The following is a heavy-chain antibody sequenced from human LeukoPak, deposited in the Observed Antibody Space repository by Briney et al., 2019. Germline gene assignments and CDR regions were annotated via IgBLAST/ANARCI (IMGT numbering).Heavy chain of an antibody. CDR3: ARGGNYGPDWGNFDY. D-gene: IGHD7-27*01. Sequence: ASVKVSCKASGYTFTAYYMHWVRQAPGQGLEWMGWINPNSGGTKYAQNFQGRVTLTRDTSISTAYMELSSLRSDDTAVYYCARGGNYGPDWGNFDYWGQGTLVTVSS. CDR1: GYTFTAYY. CDR2: INPNSGGT. J-gene: IGHJ4*02. V-gene: IGHV1-2*02.